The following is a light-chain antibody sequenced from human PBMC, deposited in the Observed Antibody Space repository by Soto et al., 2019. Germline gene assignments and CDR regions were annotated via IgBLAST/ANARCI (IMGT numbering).Light chain of an antibody. CDR3: QYLNSFPLT. CDR2: LAS. J-gene: IGKJ4*01. Sequence: IPLTQSPSSLSASVGDRVTITCRASQGIRNYLAWYQQKPGKAPNLLIYLASTLQGGVPSRFSGSGSGTDFSLTISSRQPEDVATYYCQYLNSFPLTFGGGTKVEL. V-gene: IGKV1-9*01. CDR1: QGIRNY.